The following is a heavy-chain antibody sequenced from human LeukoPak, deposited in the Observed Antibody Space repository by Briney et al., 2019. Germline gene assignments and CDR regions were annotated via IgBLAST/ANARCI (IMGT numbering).Heavy chain of an antibody. J-gene: IGHJ4*02. V-gene: IGHV3-53*01. CDR1: GFTVSSNY. CDR2: IYSGGST. CDR3: ARASSRGVRGVIAFDY. Sequence: PGGSLRLSCAASGFTVSSNYMSWVSQAPGKGLEWVSVIYSGGSTYYAASVKGRFTISRDNSKNTLYLQMNSLRAEDTAVYYCARASSRGVRGVIAFDYWGQGTLVSVPS. D-gene: IGHD3-10*01.